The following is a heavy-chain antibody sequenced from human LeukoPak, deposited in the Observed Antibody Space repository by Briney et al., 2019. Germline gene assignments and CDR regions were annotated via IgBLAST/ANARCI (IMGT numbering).Heavy chain of an antibody. D-gene: IGHD1-26*01. CDR1: GFTFSIYA. J-gene: IGHJ4*02. Sequence: GGSLSLSCAASGFTFSIYAMNWVGQAPGKGREGVSAISGSGDSTYYAASVQGRFPISRHTSKNTLYLQTNSLSAEDTAVYYCAKGDTTWQLPHDSWGQGTLVTVSS. CDR2: ISGSGDST. CDR3: AKGDTTWQLPHDS. V-gene: IGHV3-23*01.